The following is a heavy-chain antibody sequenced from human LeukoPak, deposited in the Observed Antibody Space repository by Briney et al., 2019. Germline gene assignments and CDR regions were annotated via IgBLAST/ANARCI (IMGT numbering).Heavy chain of an antibody. CDR3: ARESLGGSWFDY. CDR1: GFTFSTYG. J-gene: IGHJ4*02. V-gene: IGHV3-30*03. CDR2: TSYDGTNK. Sequence: PGGSLRLSCAASGFTFSTYGMSWVRQAPGKGLEWVAVTSYDGTNKYCSDSVKGRFTISRDNSKNTLYLQMNSLRADDTAVYYCARESLGGSWFDYWGQGTLVTVSS. D-gene: IGHD6-13*01.